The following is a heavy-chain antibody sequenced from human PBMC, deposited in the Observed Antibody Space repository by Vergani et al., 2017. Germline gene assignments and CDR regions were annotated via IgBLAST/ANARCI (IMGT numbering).Heavy chain of an antibody. CDR1: GFTFSSYS. J-gene: IGHJ2*01. Sequence: EVQLVESGGGLVKPGGSLRLSCAASGFTFSSYSMNWVRQAPGKGLEWVSSISSSSSYIYYADSVKGRFTISRDNAKNSLYLQMNSLRAEDTAVYYCAKEMSSGWSRLGYFDLWGRGTLVTVSS. CDR2: ISSSSSYI. V-gene: IGHV3-21*01. CDR3: AKEMSSGWSRLGYFDL. D-gene: IGHD6-19*01.